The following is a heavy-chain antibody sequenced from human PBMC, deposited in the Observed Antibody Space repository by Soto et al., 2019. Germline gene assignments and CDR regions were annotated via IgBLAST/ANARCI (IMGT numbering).Heavy chain of an antibody. D-gene: IGHD1-26*01. Sequence: EVQLVESGGGLVQPGGSLRLSCAASGFTFTSYSMNWVRQAPGKGLEWVSYISSSSSTIYYADSMKGRFTISRDHDKNSLYLQVNSLRDEDTAVYYCVSGGATIFDYWGRGTLVTVSS. V-gene: IGHV3-48*02. CDR3: VSGGATIFDY. CDR2: ISSSSSTI. CDR1: GFTFTSYS. J-gene: IGHJ4*02.